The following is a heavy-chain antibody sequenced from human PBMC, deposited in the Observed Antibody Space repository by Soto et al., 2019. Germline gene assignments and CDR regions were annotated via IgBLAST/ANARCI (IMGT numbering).Heavy chain of an antibody. CDR3: ARIVVVTPLNWFDP. CDR2: ISAYNGNT. Sequence: ASVKVSCKASGYTFTSYGISWVRQAPGQGLEWMGWISAYNGNTNYAQKLQGRVTMTADTSTSTAYMELRSLRSDDTAVYYCARIVVVTPLNWFDPWGQGTLVTVSS. V-gene: IGHV1-18*01. D-gene: IGHD3-22*01. J-gene: IGHJ5*02. CDR1: GYTFTSYG.